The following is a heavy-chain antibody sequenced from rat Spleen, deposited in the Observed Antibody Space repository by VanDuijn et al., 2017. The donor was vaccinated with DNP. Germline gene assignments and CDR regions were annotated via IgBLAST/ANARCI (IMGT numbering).Heavy chain of an antibody. Sequence: EVQLVESGGGLVQPGRSLKLSCTASQFTFSNYDMAWVRQAPTKGLEWVAYISYDGGSTYYGDSVKGRFTISRDNAKSTLYLQMNSLRSEDMATYYCARQGDYFDYWGQGVMVTVSS. CDR1: QFTFSNYD. CDR3: ARQGDYFDY. V-gene: IGHV5-22*01. CDR2: ISYDGGST. J-gene: IGHJ2*01.